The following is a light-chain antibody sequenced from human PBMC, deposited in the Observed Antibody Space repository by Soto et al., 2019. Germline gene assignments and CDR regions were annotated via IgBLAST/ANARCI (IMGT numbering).Light chain of an antibody. Sequence: QAVVTQEPSLTVSPGGTVTLTCASSTGVVTSSHFSYWIQQKPGQAPRTLICNTNSRHSWTPARFSGSLLGGKAALTLSGAQPEDEGDYYCLLVYSSARVFGGGTKLTVL. V-gene: IGLV7-46*01. CDR1: TGVVTSSHF. CDR2: NTN. CDR3: LLVYSSARV. J-gene: IGLJ2*01.